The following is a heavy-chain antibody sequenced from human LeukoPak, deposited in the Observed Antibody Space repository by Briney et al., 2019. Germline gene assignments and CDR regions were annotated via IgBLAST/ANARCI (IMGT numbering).Heavy chain of an antibody. CDR2: IYYSGST. J-gene: IGHJ4*02. Sequence: SETLSLTCTVSGGSISSSSYYWGWIRRPPGKGLEWIGSIYYSGSTYYNPSLKSRVTISVDTSKNQFSLKLSSVTAADTAVYYCASTVADILTGYYNDYWGQGTLVTVSS. D-gene: IGHD3-9*01. V-gene: IGHV4-39*07. CDR3: ASTVADILTGYYNDY. CDR1: GGSISSSSYY.